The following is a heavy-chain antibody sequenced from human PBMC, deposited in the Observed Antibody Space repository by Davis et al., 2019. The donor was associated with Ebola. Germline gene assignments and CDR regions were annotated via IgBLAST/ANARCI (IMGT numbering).Heavy chain of an antibody. CDR2: INPNSGGP. CDR1: GYTFTSYD. Sequence: ASVKVSCKASGYTFTSYDINWVRQAPGQGLEWMGWINPNSGGPNYAQKFQGWVTMTRDTSISTAYMELSSLRSDDTAVYYCARRGGTKHLDAFDIWGQGTMVTVSS. V-gene: IGHV1-2*04. CDR3: ARRGGTKHLDAFDI. D-gene: IGHD3-16*01. J-gene: IGHJ3*02.